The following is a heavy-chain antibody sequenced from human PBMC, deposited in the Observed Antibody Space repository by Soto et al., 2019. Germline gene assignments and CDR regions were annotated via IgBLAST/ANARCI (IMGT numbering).Heavy chain of an antibody. V-gene: IGHV4-59*01. D-gene: IGHD6-6*01. Sequence: SETLSLTCTVSGGSISSYYWSWIRQPPGKGLEWIGYIYYSGSTNYNPSLKSRVTISVDTSKNQFSPKLSSVTAADTAVYYCARQYSSSSGLDYWGQGTLVTVS. CDR1: GGSISSYY. CDR2: IYYSGST. CDR3: ARQYSSSSGLDY. J-gene: IGHJ4*02.